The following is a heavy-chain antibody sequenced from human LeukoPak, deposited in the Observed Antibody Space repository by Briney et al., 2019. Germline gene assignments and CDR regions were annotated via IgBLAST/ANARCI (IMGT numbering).Heavy chain of an antibody. Sequence: HPGGSLRLSCAASGFTFSNYWMNWVRQAPGKGLEWVANIKQDGSEKYYVDSVKGRFIISRDNAKSSLYLQMNSLRAEDTAVYYCARGILTPQGYWGQRTLVTVSS. CDR3: ARGILTPQGY. J-gene: IGHJ4*02. D-gene: IGHD1-14*01. CDR2: IKQDGSEK. CDR1: GFTFSNYW. V-gene: IGHV3-7*01.